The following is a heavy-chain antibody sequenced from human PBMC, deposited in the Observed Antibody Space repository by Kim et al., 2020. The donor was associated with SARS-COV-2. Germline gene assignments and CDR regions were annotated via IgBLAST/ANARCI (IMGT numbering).Heavy chain of an antibody. CDR3: AREQRGARLGFDI. D-gene: IGHD6-19*01. CDR1: GGSISSYY. V-gene: IGHV4-59*01. Sequence: SETLSLTCTVSGGSISSYYWSWIRQPPGKGLEWIGYIYYSGSTNYNPSLKSRVTISVDTSKNQFSLKLSSVTAADTAVYYCAREQRGARLGFDIWGQGTMVTVSS. J-gene: IGHJ3*02. CDR2: IYYSGST.